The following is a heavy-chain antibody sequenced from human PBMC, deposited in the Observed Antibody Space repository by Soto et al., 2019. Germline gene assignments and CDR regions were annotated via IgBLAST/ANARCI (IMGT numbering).Heavy chain of an antibody. CDR3: ARERGNRTLIDY. CDR1: GGSFSGYY. J-gene: IGHJ4*02. V-gene: IGHV4-34*01. D-gene: IGHD3-16*01. Sequence: SETLSLTCAVYGGSFSGYYWSWIRQPPGKGLEWIGEINHSGSTNYNPSLKSRVTISVDTSKNQFSLKLSSVTAADTAVYYCARERGNRTLIDYWGQGTLVTVSS. CDR2: INHSGST.